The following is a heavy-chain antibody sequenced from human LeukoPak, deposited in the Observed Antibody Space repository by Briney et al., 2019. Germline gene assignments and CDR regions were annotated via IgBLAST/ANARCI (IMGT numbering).Heavy chain of an antibody. CDR3: AREAANMVRGVMGK. Sequence: SVKVSCKASGYTFTAYYMHWVRQVPGQGLEWMGWINPNSGGINYEQKFQGRVTMTRDTSISTAYMELSRLTSDDTAVYYCAREAANMVRGVMGKWGQGTLSASPQ. CDR2: INPNSGGI. V-gene: IGHV1-2*02. D-gene: IGHD3-10*01. CDR1: GYTFTAYY. J-gene: IGHJ4*02.